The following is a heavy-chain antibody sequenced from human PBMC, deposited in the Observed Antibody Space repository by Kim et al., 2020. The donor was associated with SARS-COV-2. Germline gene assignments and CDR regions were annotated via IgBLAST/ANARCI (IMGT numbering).Heavy chain of an antibody. V-gene: IGHV4-59*01. D-gene: IGHD3-9*01. CDR3: ARVKGPRYFDRNWFDP. J-gene: IGHJ5*02. Sequence: PKSRVTISVDTSKNQFSLKLSSVTAAETAVYYCARVKGPRYFDRNWFDPWGQGTLVTVSS.